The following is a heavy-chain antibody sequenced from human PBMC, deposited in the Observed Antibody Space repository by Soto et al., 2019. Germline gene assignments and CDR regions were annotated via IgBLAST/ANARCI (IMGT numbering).Heavy chain of an antibody. CDR2: IIPIFGTA. CDR3: AREGAADILTGYYRGAFDI. Sequence: QVPLVQSGAEVKKPGSSVKVSCKASGGTFSSYAISWVRQAPGQGLEWMGGIIPIFGTANYAQKFQGRVTITADESTSTAYMERSSLRSEDTAVYYCAREGAADILTGYYRGAFDIWGQGTMVTVSS. D-gene: IGHD3-9*01. V-gene: IGHV1-69*01. CDR1: GGTFSSYA. J-gene: IGHJ3*02.